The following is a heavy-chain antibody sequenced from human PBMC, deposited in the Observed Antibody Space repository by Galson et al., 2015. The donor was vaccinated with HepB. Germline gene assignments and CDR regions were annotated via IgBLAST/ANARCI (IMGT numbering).Heavy chain of an antibody. CDR1: GYTFTSYA. D-gene: IGHD3-22*01. CDR3: ARAYDKDYYGMDV. J-gene: IGHJ6*02. CDR2: INAGNGNT. Sequence: SVKVSCKASGYTFTSYAMHWVRQAPGQRLEWMGWINAGNGNTKYSQKFQGIVTITRDTYASTAYMELSSLRSEDTAVYYCARAYDKDYYGMDVWRQGTTVTVSS. V-gene: IGHV1-3*01.